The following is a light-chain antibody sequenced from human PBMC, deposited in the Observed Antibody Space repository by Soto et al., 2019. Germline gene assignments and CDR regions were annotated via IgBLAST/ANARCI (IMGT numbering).Light chain of an antibody. J-gene: IGKJ1*01. CDR2: DAF. Sequence: ESVLTQSPATLSLSPGERATLSCRASPSVSNSLAWYQHKPGQAPRLLIYDAFNRATGVPTRFSGSGSGTDFTLTISSLEPEDFAVYYCQQHGSSLGTFGQGTKVDIK. V-gene: IGKV3-11*01. CDR1: PSVSNS. CDR3: QQHGSSLGT.